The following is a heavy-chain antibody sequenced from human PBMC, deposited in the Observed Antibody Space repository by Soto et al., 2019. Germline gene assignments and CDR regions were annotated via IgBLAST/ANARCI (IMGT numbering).Heavy chain of an antibody. CDR2: IIPIFGTA. CDR3: ARDAVEGCTNGVCYHY. Sequence: SVKVSCKASGGTFSRYAISWVRQAPGQGLEWMGGIIPIFGTANYAQKFQGRVTITADESTSTAYMELSGLRSEDTAVYYCARDAVEGCTNGVCYHYWGQ. J-gene: IGHJ4*02. D-gene: IGHD2-8*01. CDR1: GGTFSRYA. V-gene: IGHV1-69*13.